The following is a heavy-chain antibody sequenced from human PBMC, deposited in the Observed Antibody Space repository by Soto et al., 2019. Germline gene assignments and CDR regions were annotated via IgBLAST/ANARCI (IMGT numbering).Heavy chain of an antibody. Sequence: PSETLSLTCAVSGGSITSGNRWSWVRQPPGKGLQWIGEIYHSGSTNYNPSLKSRVTISVDKSKKQFSLRLSSVTAADTAVYYCARSLRTRLYNWFDPWGQGTRVTVSS. CDR2: IYHSGST. V-gene: IGHV4-4*02. CDR3: ARSLRTRLYNWFDP. D-gene: IGHD2-2*01. J-gene: IGHJ5*02. CDR1: GGSITSGNR.